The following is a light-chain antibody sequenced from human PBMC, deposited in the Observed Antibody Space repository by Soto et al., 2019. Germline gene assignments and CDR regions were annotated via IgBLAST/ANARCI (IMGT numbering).Light chain of an antibody. V-gene: IGKV3-11*01. CDR2: DAS. Sequence: EIVLTQSPATLSLSPGEAATLSCRASQSVSSFLAWYQQKPGQAPRLLIYDASKRATGIPARFSGSGSGTDFSLTISSLEPEDFAVYYCQQRSNIFSFGPGTKVDIK. CDR3: QQRSNIFS. CDR1: QSVSSF. J-gene: IGKJ3*01.